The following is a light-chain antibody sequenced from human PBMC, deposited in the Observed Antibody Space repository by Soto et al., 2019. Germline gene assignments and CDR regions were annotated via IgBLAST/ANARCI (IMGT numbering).Light chain of an antibody. CDR1: QSVFSSY. V-gene: IGKV3D-20*02. CDR3: QHRSIWPVS. J-gene: IGKJ5*01. Sequence: EIALSPSTRSLSLAAGESATLSASPSQSVFSSYLAWYQKKPGQAPRLLIYGASSRATGIPDRFSGSGSGTDFTLTISSLEPEDFAVYYCQHRSIWPVSFGQGTRLEIK. CDR2: GAS.